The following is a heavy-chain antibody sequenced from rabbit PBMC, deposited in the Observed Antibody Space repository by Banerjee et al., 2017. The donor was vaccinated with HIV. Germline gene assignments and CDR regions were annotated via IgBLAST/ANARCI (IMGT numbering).Heavy chain of an antibody. Sequence: QEQLEESGGDLVKPEGSLTLTCTASGFSFSNKYVMCWVRQAPGKGLEWIACINTSSGNTVFASWAKGRSTVSKTSSTTVTLQMSSLTAADTAIYFCSRDLACVIGWNFNFWGQGTLVPVS. D-gene: IGHD1-1*01. CDR1: GFSFSNKYV. V-gene: IGHV1S45*01. CDR3: SRDLACVIGWNFNF. J-gene: IGHJ4*01. CDR2: INTSSGNT.